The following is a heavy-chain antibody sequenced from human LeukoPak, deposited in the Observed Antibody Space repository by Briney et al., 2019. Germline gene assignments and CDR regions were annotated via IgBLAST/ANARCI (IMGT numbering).Heavy chain of an antibody. D-gene: IGHD3-3*01. J-gene: IGHJ1*01. CDR2: IYYSGST. CDR3: ASVYYDFWSGYYGPAEYFQH. V-gene: IGHV4-39*01. CDR1: GGSISSSSYY. Sequence: SETLSLTCTVSGGSISSSSYYWGWIRQPPGKGLEWIGSIYYSGSTYYNPSLKSRVTISVDTSKNQFSLKLSSVTAADTAVYYCASVYYDFWSGYYGPAEYFQHWGQGTLVTVSS.